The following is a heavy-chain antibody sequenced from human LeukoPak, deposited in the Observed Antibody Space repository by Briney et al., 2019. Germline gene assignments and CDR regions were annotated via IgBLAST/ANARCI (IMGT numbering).Heavy chain of an antibody. CDR2: IYSGGST. J-gene: IGHJ4*02. D-gene: IGHD6-19*01. CDR3: ARETVAGLQYYFDY. CDR1: GFTFSSNY. V-gene: IGHV3-53*01. Sequence: PGGSLRLSCAASGFTFSSNYMSWVRQAPGKGMEWVSVIYSGGSTYYSDSVKGRFTISRDNSKKKSDLKKKRREGEDTAVYYCARETVAGLQYYFDYWGQGTLVTVSS.